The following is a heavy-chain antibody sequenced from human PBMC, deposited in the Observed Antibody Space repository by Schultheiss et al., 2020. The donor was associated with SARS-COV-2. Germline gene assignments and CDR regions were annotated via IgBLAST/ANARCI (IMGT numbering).Heavy chain of an antibody. J-gene: IGHJ4*02. V-gene: IGHV4-31*03. Sequence: SETLSLTCTVSGGSISSGDYYWSWIRQHPGKGLEWIGYIYYSGSTYYNPSLKSRVTISVDTSKNQFSLKLSSVTAADTAVYYCARDYDILTGPSGDAVWGQGTLVTVSS. CDR1: GGSISSGDYY. D-gene: IGHD3-9*01. CDR2: IYYSGST. CDR3: ARDYDILTGPSGDAV.